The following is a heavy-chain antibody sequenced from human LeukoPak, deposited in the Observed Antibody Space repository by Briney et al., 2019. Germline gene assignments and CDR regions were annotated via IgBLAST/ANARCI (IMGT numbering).Heavy chain of an antibody. Sequence: GGSLRLSCAASGLIFDDYAMHWVRQAPGKGLGWVSLISGDGGSIYYADSVKGRFTISRDNTKNSLYLQMSSLSTEDTALYYCAKDIGYSFGYYYFYSMDVWGQGTTVTVSS. J-gene: IGHJ6*02. CDR1: GLIFDDYA. V-gene: IGHV3-43*02. D-gene: IGHD5-18*01. CDR2: ISGDGGSI. CDR3: AKDIGYSFGYYYFYSMDV.